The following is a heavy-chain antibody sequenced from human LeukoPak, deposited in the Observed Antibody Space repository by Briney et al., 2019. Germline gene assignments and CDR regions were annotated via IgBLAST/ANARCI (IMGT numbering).Heavy chain of an antibody. J-gene: IGHJ4*02. V-gene: IGHV3-23*01. CDR2: ISGSGGST. CDR3: AKGTVTTFCPFDY. CDR1: GFTFSSYA. D-gene: IGHD4-17*01. Sequence: GGSLRLSCAASGFTFSSYAVSWVRQAPGKGLEWVSAISGSGGSTYYADSVKGRFAISRDNSKNTLYLQMNSLRAEDTAVYYCAKGTVTTFCPFDYWGQGTLVTVSS.